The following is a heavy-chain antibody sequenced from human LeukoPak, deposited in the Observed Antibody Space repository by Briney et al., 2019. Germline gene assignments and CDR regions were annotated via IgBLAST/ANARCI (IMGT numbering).Heavy chain of an antibody. V-gene: IGHV3-30*02. CDR2: IRSDGNNK. Sequence: GGSLRLSCAASGFTFSSYGMHWVRQAPGKDLEWVTFIRSDGNNKYYADSVKGRFTISRDNAKNSLYLQMNSLRAEDTAVYYCARVGYSSSWGLDYWGQGTLVTVSS. CDR3: ARVGYSSSWGLDY. D-gene: IGHD6-13*01. CDR1: GFTFSSYG. J-gene: IGHJ4*02.